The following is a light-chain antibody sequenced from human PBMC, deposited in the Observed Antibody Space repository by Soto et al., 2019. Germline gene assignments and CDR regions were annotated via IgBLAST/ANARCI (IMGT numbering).Light chain of an antibody. J-gene: IGLJ1*01. CDR1: SSDVGGYNY. V-gene: IGLV2-14*01. Sequence: QSALTQPASVSGSPGQSITISCTGTSSDVGGYNYVSWYQQHPGKAPKLMIYEVSNRPSGVSNRFSGSKSGNTASLTISGLQAEDEPDYYCSSYKSSSPYVFGTGTKVTV. CDR2: EVS. CDR3: SSYKSSSPYV.